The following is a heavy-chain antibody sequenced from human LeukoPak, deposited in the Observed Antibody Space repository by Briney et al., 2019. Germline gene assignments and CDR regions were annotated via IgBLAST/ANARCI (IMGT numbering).Heavy chain of an antibody. CDR3: ATAPLRYFDWLPAFDY. V-gene: IGHV1-24*01. J-gene: IGHJ4*02. CDR2: FDPEDGET. D-gene: IGHD3-9*01. Sequence: GASVKVSCKVSGYTLTELSMHWVRQAPGKGLEWMGGFDPEDGETIYAQKFQGRVTMTEDTSTDTAYMELSSLRSEDTAVYYCATAPLRYFDWLPAFDYWGQGTLVTVSS. CDR1: GYTLTELS.